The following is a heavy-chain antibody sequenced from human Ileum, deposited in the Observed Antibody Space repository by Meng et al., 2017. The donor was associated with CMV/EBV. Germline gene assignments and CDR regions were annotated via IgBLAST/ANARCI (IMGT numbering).Heavy chain of an antibody. Sequence: QVVESVGGLVQPGGSLRLSCAASGFTISNTYTSWVRQAPGKGLEWVSVIRDGGDTFYADSVKGRFIISRDNSKNTVYLQMNNLRVEDTAVYHCARDPGYRSSLTYDYWGQGALVTVAS. D-gene: IGHD3-10*01. V-gene: IGHV3-66*01. CDR1: GFTISNTY. CDR3: ARDPGYRSSLTYDY. J-gene: IGHJ4*02. CDR2: IRDGGDT.